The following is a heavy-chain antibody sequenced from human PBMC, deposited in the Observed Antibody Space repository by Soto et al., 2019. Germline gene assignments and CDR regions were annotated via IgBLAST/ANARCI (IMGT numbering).Heavy chain of an antibody. D-gene: IGHD3-3*01. CDR2: INPSGGNT. CDR1: GYTFTSYY. CDR3: ARQDFFSLFDP. J-gene: IGHJ5*02. Sequence: ASVKVSCKASGYTFTSYYMHWVRQAPGQGLEWMGIINPSGGNTNYAQKFQGRVTMTTDTSTSTAYMELSSLRSDDTAVYYCARQDFFSLFDPWGQGTLVTVSS. V-gene: IGHV1-46*01.